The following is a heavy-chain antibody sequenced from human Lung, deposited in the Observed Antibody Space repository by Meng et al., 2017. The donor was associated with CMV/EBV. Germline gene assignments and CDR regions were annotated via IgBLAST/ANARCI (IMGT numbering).Heavy chain of an antibody. J-gene: IGHJ4*02. Sequence: SGPGLGKPPQTLSLTCTVSGGSISSGDYYWSWIRQPPGKGLEWIGYIYYSGSTYYNPSLKSRVTISVDTSKNQFSLKLSSVTAADTAVYYCARALDTAMVTFDYWGQGTLVTVSS. CDR2: IYYSGST. CDR3: ARALDTAMVTFDY. V-gene: IGHV4-30-4*08. D-gene: IGHD5-18*01. CDR1: GGSISSGDYY.